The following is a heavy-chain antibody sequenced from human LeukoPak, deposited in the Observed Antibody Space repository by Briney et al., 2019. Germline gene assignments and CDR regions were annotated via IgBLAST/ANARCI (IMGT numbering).Heavy chain of an antibody. Sequence: PAETLSLTCTVSGVSISIYYWSWVRQPPGKGLEWIGYIYNSGSTIYNPSLKSRATISADTSKNQFSLQLSSVTAADTAVYYCVRDRERNYWGQGILVTVSS. V-gene: IGHV4-59*01. J-gene: IGHJ4*02. CDR2: IYNSGST. CDR3: VRDRERNY. CDR1: GVSISIYY. D-gene: IGHD1-1*01.